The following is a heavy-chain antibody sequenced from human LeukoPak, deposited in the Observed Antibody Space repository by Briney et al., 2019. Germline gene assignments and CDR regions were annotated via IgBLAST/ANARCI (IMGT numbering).Heavy chain of an antibody. CDR3: ARGSLGWFDP. V-gene: IGHV1-69*13. Sequence: SVKVSCKASGGTFIIYAISWVRQAPGQGLEWMGGIIPIFGTANYAQKFQGRVTITADESTSTAYMELSSLRSEDTAVYYYARGSLGWFDPWGQGTLVTVSS. CDR1: GGTFIIYA. CDR2: IIPIFGTA. J-gene: IGHJ5*02.